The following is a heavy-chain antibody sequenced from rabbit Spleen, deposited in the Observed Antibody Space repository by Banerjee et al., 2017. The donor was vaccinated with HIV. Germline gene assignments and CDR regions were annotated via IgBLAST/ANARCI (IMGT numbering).Heavy chain of an antibody. CDR3: ARDAATSFSTYGMDL. CDR2: VGVGTSGFT. J-gene: IGHJ6*01. Sequence: QQQLEESGGDLVKPEGSLTLTCTASGFSFSSHLYMCWVRQAPGKGLEWIGCVGVGTSGFTYFASWAKGRFTISKTSSTTVTLQMTSLTDADTATYFCARDAATSFSTYGMDLWGPGTLVTVS. CDR1: GFSFSSHLY. V-gene: IGHV1S45*01. D-gene: IGHD8-1*01.